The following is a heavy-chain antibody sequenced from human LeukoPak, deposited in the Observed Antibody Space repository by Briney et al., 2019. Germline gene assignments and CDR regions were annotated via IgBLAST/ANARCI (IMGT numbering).Heavy chain of an antibody. CDR3: ARIGLFRMSHFDY. CDR2: IYPGDSDT. D-gene: IGHD3-22*01. J-gene: IGHJ4*02. Sequence: GESLKISCKGSGYSFSTYWVAWVRQMPGKGLEWMGIIYPGDSDTRYSPSFRGQVTISADKSISTAYLQWSSLKASDTAMYYCARIGLFRMSHFDYWGQGTLVTVTS. V-gene: IGHV5-51*01. CDR1: GYSFSTYW.